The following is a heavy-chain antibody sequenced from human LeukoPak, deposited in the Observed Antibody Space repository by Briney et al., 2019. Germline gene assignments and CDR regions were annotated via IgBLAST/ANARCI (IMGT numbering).Heavy chain of an antibody. CDR3: ARRQKLRGPRAGDAFDI. CDR2: INHSGST. V-gene: IGHV4-34*01. D-gene: IGHD4/OR15-4a*01. Sequence: PSETLSLTCAVYGGSFSGYYWSWIRQPPGKGLEWIGEINHSGSTNYNPSLKSRVTISVDTSKYQFSLKLSSVTAADTAMYYCARRQKLRGPRAGDAFDIWGQGTMVTVSS. J-gene: IGHJ3*02. CDR1: GGSFSGYY.